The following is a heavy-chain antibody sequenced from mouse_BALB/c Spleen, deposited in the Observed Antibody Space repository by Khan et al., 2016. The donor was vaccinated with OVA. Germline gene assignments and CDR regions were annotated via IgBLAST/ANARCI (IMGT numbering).Heavy chain of an antibody. CDR2: INPSTGYS. CDR1: GYTFTSHW. CDR3: ASHGSSSAWFAY. D-gene: IGHD1-1*01. Sequence: QVQLKESGAELAKPGASVKMFCKASGYTFTSHWMHWVKQRPGQGLEWIGYINPSTGYSEYNQKFKDKATLTADKSSSTAYIQLSSLTSDDSAVYYCASHGSSSAWFAYWGQGTLVTVSA. V-gene: IGHV1-7*01. J-gene: IGHJ3*01.